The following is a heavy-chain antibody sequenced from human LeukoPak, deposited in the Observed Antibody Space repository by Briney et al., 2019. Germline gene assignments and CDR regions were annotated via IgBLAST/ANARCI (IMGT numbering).Heavy chain of an antibody. CDR2: IYHSGST. CDR1: GGSISSGGYS. CDR3: ARDGLWATQAFDI. Sequence: PSQTLSLTCAVSGGSISSGGYSWSWIRQPPGKGLEWIGYIYHSGSTNYNPSLKSRVTISVDTSKNQFSLKLSSVTAADTAVYYCARDGLWATQAFDIWGQGTMVTVSS. V-gene: IGHV4-30-2*01. J-gene: IGHJ3*02. D-gene: IGHD5-12*01.